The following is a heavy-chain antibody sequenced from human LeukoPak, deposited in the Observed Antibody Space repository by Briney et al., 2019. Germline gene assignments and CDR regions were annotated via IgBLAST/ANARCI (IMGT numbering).Heavy chain of an antibody. D-gene: IGHD1/OR15-1a*01. J-gene: IGHJ4*02. CDR3: ARANEQWDVRSPFDY. CDR1: GFTFNSYA. CDR2: VPYDGNIK. V-gene: IGHV3-30*04. Sequence: PGRSLRLSCAASGFTFNSYAMHWVRQAPGKGLEWVAVVPYDGNIKYYSDSVKGRFTISRDNSKNTLYLQMNSLRVEDTAIYYCARANEQWDVRSPFDYWGQGTLVTVSS.